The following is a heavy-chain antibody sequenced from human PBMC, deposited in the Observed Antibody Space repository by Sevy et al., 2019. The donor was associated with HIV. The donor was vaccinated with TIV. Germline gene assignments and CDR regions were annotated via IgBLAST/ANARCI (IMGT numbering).Heavy chain of an antibody. CDR1: GFTFDDYA. J-gene: IGHJ4*02. D-gene: IGHD3-22*01. V-gene: IGHV3-9*01. CDR3: AKDMLDSSTGIFDH. CDR2: IRWNSGSI. Sequence: SLRLSCAASGFTFDDYAMHWVRQAPGKDLEWVSGIRWNSGSIGYADSVKGRFTISRDNAKNSLYLQMNSLRAEDTALYYCAKDMLDSSTGIFDHWGQGTLVTVSS.